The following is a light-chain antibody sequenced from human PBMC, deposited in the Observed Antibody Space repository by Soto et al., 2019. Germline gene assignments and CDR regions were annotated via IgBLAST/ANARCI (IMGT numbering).Light chain of an antibody. Sequence: DIQMTQSPSSLSASVGDRVTITFRASQSIRSSFNWYQQKXGKAPKXXIYAASSLQSGVPSRFSGSGSGTDFTLTISSLQPEDFATYSCQQTYSTPPTFGQGTKVDIK. CDR3: QQTYSTPPT. J-gene: IGKJ1*01. CDR1: QSIRSS. CDR2: AAS. V-gene: IGKV1-39*01.